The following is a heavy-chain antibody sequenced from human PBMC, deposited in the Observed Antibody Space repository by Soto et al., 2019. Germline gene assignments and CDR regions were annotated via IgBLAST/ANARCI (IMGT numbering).Heavy chain of an antibody. J-gene: IGHJ5*02. V-gene: IGHV3-23*01. CDR1: GFTFSSYA. CDR2: ISGSGGST. Sequence: GGSLRLSCAASGFTFSSYAMSWVRQAPGKGLEWVSAISGSGGSTYYADSVKGRFTISRDNSKNTLYLQMNSLRAGDTAVYYCAKDPLYYYDSSAYSAWFDPWGQGTLVTVSS. D-gene: IGHD3-22*01. CDR3: AKDPLYYYDSSAYSAWFDP.